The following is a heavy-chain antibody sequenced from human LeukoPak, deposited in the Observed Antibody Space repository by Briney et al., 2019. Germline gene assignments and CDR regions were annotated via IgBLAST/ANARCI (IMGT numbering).Heavy chain of an antibody. CDR3: AKDLYDYERLSVGVFDY. V-gene: IGHV3-9*01. Sequence: PGGSLRLSCVASGFTFKNYNMHWVRQAPGKGLEWVSGINWRSNNIGYADSVKGRFTISRDNARSSLYLQMNSLRIEDTALYYCAKDLYDYERLSVGVFDYWGQGARVTVSS. D-gene: IGHD3-16*01. CDR1: GFTFKNYN. CDR2: INWRSNNI. J-gene: IGHJ4*02.